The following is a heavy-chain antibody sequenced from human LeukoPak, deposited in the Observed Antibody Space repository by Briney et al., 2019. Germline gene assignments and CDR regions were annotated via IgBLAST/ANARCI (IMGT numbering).Heavy chain of an antibody. D-gene: IGHD6-19*01. Sequence: GGSLRPSCAVSGFTFSSYWMHWVRQAPGKGLVWVSGINSDGSSTSYADSVKGRFTISRDNAKNTLYLQMNSLRAEDTAVYYCVREWAVAGTGFDYWGQGTLVTVSS. CDR3: VREWAVAGTGFDY. V-gene: IGHV3-74*01. J-gene: IGHJ4*02. CDR2: INSDGSST. CDR1: GFTFSSYW.